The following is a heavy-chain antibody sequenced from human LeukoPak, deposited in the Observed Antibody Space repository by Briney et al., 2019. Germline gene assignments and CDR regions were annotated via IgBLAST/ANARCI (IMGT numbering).Heavy chain of an antibody. D-gene: IGHD1-14*01. CDR2: INSDGSST. Sequence: PGGSLRLSCAASGFTFSSYWMHWVPQAPGKGLVWVSRINSDGSSTSYADSVKGRFTISRDNAKNTLYLQMNSLRAEDTAVYYCAREAETEALGYWGQGTLVTVSS. CDR3: AREAETEALGY. V-gene: IGHV3-74*01. J-gene: IGHJ4*02. CDR1: GFTFSSYW.